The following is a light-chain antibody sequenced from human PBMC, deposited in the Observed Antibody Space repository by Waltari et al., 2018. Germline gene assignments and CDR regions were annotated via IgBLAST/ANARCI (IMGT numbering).Light chain of an antibody. CDR3: QAWDRSPI. V-gene: IGLV3-1*01. CDR2: QDN. CDR1: KLGDQS. J-gene: IGLJ2*01. Sequence: SYELTQPPSVSVSSGQTASITCSGDKLGDQSIHWYQQKPAQSPVLVIHQDNKRPSGIPERFAGSSSGNTATLTISGTQAIDEADYFCQAWDRSPIFGGGTKLTVL.